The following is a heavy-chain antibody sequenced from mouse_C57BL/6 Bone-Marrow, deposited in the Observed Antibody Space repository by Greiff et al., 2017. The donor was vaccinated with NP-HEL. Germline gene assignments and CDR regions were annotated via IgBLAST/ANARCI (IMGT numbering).Heavy chain of an antibody. D-gene: IGHD2-2*01. CDR2: IDPSDSYT. V-gene: IGHV1-59*01. CDR1: GYTFTSYW. CDR3: ARVSTMVNWFAY. Sequence: VQLQQPGAELVRPGTSVTLSCKASGYTFTSYWMHWVKQRPGQGLEWIGVIDPSDSYTNYNQKFKGKATLTVDTSSRTAYMQLSSLTSDDAAGEYCARVSTMVNWFAYLGQGTLVTVSA. J-gene: IGHJ3*01.